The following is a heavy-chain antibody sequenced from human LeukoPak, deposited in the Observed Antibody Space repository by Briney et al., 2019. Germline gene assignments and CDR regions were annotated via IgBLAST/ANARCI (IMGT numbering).Heavy chain of an antibody. V-gene: IGHV4-61*02. CDR2: IYTSGST. D-gene: IGHD4-17*01. CDR1: GYSISRGYY. Sequence: SETLSLTCTVSGYSISRGYYWSWIRQPAGKGMEWIGRIYTSGSTNYNPSLKSRVTISVDTSKNQFSLKLSSVTAADTAVYYCARGYDGDYVYWGQGTLVTVSS. CDR3: ARGYDGDYVY. J-gene: IGHJ4*02.